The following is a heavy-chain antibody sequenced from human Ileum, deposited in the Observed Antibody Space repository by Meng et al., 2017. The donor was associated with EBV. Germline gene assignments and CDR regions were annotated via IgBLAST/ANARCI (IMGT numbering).Heavy chain of an antibody. D-gene: IGHD4-17*01. J-gene: IGHJ4*02. CDR1: GDSMSSSDYF. CDR3: VSAYDYGDYEAFAY. Sequence: HLQLLESGPXXXXXSXTLXLXLLVSGDSMSSSDYFWGWVRQSPGKALECIGTIFYRGNTFYNPSLKTRLTISVDTSKNEFSLNLKSVTAADTAVYYCVSAYDYGDYEAFAYWGLGSLVTVSS. CDR2: IFYRGNT. V-gene: IGHV4-39*07.